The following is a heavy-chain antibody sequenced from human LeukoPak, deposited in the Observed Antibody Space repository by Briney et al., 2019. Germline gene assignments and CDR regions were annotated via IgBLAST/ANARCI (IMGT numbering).Heavy chain of an antibody. CDR1: GYTFTSYG. J-gene: IGHJ5*02. Sequence: ASVKVSCKASGYTFTSYGISWVRQAPGQGLEWMGWISAYNGNTNYAQKLQGRVTMTTDTSTSTAYMELRSLRFDDTAVYYCARDPILNTVTTFGSWFDPWGQGTLVTVSS. V-gene: IGHV1-18*01. CDR3: ARDPILNTVTTFGSWFDP. D-gene: IGHD4-11*01. CDR2: ISAYNGNT.